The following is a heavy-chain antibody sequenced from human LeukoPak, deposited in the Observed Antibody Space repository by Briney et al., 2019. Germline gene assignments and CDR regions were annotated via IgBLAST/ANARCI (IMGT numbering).Heavy chain of an antibody. J-gene: IGHJ4*02. D-gene: IGHD3-9*01. CDR2: IVVGSGNT. CDR3: ARESLDYDILTGYYSSYYFDY. Sequence: SVKVSCKASGFTFTSSAVQWVRQARGQRLEWIGWIVVGSGNTNYAQKFQERVTITRDMSTSTAYMELSSLRSEDTAVYYCARESLDYDILTGYYSSYYFDYWGQGTLVTVSS. V-gene: IGHV1-58*01. CDR1: GFTFTSSA.